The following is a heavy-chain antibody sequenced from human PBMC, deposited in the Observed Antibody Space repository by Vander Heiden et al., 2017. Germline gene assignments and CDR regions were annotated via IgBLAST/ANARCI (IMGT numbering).Heavy chain of an antibody. D-gene: IGHD4-17*01. Sequence: QLQLQQSGPGLVTPSETLSLTCTVSGGSISSSSYYWGWSRQPPGKGLEWIGSIYYSGSTYYNPSLKSRVTISVDTSKNQFSLKLSSVTAADTAMYYCARLNWSTVTYAFDIWGQGTMVTVSS. V-gene: IGHV4-39*01. CDR1: GGSISSSSYY. CDR2: IYYSGST. CDR3: ARLNWSTVTYAFDI. J-gene: IGHJ3*02.